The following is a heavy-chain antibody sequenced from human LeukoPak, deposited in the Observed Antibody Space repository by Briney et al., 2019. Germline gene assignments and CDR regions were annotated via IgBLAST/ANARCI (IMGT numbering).Heavy chain of an antibody. CDR2: IYYSGST. CDR1: GGSISSTSYY. Sequence: SETLSLTCIVSGGSISSTSYYWGWIRQPPGKGLEWIGSIYYSGSTSYNPSLKSRVTISVDTSKNQFSVKLSSVTAADTAVYYCARHSYYSDTSGYYYYFDYWGQGILVTVSS. CDR3: ARHSYYSDTSGYYYYFDY. V-gene: IGHV4-39*01. J-gene: IGHJ4*02. D-gene: IGHD3-22*01.